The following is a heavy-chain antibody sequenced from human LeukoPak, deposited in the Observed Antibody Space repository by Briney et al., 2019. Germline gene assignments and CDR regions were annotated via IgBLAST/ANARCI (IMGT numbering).Heavy chain of an antibody. D-gene: IGHD3-22*01. CDR1: GGSISSYY. Sequence: PSETLSLTCTVSGGSISSYYWTWIRQPPGKGLEWIGSIYYSGSTYYNPSLKSRVTISVDTSKNQFSLKLSSVTAADTAVYYCASTSDYYYGKFDYWGQGTLVTVSS. J-gene: IGHJ4*02. V-gene: IGHV4-39*01. CDR2: IYYSGST. CDR3: ASTSDYYYGKFDY.